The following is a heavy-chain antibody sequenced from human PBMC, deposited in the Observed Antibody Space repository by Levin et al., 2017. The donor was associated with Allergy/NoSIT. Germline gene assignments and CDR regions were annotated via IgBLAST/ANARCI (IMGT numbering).Heavy chain of an antibody. V-gene: IGHV1-2*06. CDR2: INPNSGGT. J-gene: IGHJ6*02. D-gene: IGHD2-15*01. CDR3: ARGLPLYGMDV. CDR1: GYTFTGYY. Sequence: PGGSLRLSCKASGYTFTGYYMHWVRQAPGQGLEWMGRINPNSGGTNYAQKFQGRVTMTRDTSISTAYMELSRLRSDDTAVYYCARGLPLYGMDVWGQGTTVTVSS.